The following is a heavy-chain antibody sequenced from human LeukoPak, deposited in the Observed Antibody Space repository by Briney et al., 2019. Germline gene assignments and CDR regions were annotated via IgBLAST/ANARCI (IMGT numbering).Heavy chain of an antibody. Sequence: SETLSLTCTVSGGSISSYYWSWIRQPPGRGLEWIGYIYYSGSTNYNPSLKSRVTISVDTSKNQFSLKLSSVTAADTVVYYCARDNIAAAGTGGYFDYWGQGTLVTVSS. CDR2: IYYSGST. CDR3: ARDNIAAAGTGGYFDY. V-gene: IGHV4-59*01. CDR1: GGSISSYY. J-gene: IGHJ4*02. D-gene: IGHD6-13*01.